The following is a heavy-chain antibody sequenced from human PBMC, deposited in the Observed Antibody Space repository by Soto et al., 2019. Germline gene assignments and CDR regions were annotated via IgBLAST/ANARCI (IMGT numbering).Heavy chain of an antibody. CDR2: IYWDDDK. D-gene: IGHD3-3*01. V-gene: IGHV2-5*02. CDR1: GFSLTTSGVG. CDR3: AHRVLRTVFGLVTTTAIYFDF. J-gene: IGHJ4*02. Sequence: QITLNESGPTVVRPTEPLTLTCRFSGFSLTTSGVGVGWIRQSPGKAPEWLALIYWDDDKRYSASLKIRLTISKDTSKNQVVLTVSDLDPEDTATYYCAHRVLRTVFGLVTTTAIYFDFWGQGTPVAVSS.